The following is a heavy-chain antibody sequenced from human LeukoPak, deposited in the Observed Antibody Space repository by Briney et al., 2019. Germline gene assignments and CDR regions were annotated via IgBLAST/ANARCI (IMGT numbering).Heavy chain of an antibody. CDR3: AHYYASGMYAFDI. CDR1: GFTFSNYN. CDR2: VNSDGSST. J-gene: IGHJ3*02. Sequence: QSGGSLRLSCAASGFTFSNYNMNWVRQAPGKGLMWVSAVNSDGSSTSYAESVKGRFTISRDNAKNTLYLQMNSLRAEDTAVYYCAHYYASGMYAFDIWGQGTMVTVSS. V-gene: IGHV3-74*01. D-gene: IGHD3-10*01.